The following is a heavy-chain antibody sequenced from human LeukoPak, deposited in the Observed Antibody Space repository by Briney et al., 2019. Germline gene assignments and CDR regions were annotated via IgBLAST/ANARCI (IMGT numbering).Heavy chain of an antibody. D-gene: IGHD6-19*01. CDR3: ARRRIVGSGWYDGALDI. V-gene: IGHV5-51*01. J-gene: IGHJ3*02. CDR1: GYYFPSYW. Sequence: GESLLISCVCSGYYFPSYWIAWIRHMTRKGLEWMGVVYPHDSDTRYSPPFQGQVTFSADKSTNTAYLQWSSLKASDTAMYYCARRRIVGSGWYDGALDIWGQGTMVTVSS. CDR2: VYPHDSDT.